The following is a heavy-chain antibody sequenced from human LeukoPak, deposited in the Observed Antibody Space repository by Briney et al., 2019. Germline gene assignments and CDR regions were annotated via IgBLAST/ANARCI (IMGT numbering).Heavy chain of an antibody. CDR1: GFTFSSYA. J-gene: IGHJ4*02. CDR2: ISSNGGST. V-gene: IGHV3-64*02. D-gene: IGHD4-17*01. CDR3: AELSYGDNRLAY. Sequence: GGSLRLSCAASGFTFSSYAMHWVRQAPGKGLEYVSAISSNGGSTYYADSVKGRFTISRDNSKNTLYLQMGSLRAEDMAVYYCAELSYGDNRLAYWGKGPRVTVSS.